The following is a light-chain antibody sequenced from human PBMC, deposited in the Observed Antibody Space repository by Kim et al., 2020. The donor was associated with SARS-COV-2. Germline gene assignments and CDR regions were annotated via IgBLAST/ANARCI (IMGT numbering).Light chain of an antibody. V-gene: IGLV3-19*01. CDR3: NSRDSSGHLWV. Sequence: SSELTQDPAVSVALGQTVRITCQGDRIRSSYASWYQQKPGQAPVLVFYGKNNRPSGIPDRFSGSSSGNTASLTITDTQAEDEADYYCNSRDSSGHLWVFGVGTQLTVL. CDR2: GKN. J-gene: IGLJ3*02. CDR1: RIRSSY.